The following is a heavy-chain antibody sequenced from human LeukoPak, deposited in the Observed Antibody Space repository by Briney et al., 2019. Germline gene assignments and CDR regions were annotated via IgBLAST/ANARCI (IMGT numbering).Heavy chain of an antibody. J-gene: IGHJ5*02. D-gene: IGHD2-2*01. V-gene: IGHV4-4*07. CDR1: GGSISSYY. CDR2: IYTSGCT. Sequence: KPSETLSLTCTVSGGSISSYYWSWIRQPAGKGLEWIGRIYTSGCTNYNPSLKSRVTMSVDTSKNQFSLKLSSVTAADTAVYYCARDLDIVVVPAAEQRGWFDPWGQGTLVTVSP. CDR3: ARDLDIVVVPAAEQRGWFDP.